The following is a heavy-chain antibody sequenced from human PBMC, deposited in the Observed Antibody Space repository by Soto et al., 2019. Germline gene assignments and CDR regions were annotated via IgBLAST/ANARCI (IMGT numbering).Heavy chain of an antibody. CDR1: GFTFSSYG. CDR3: AKERYCTNGVCPVDY. CDR2: ISYDGSNK. D-gene: IGHD2-8*01. V-gene: IGHV3-30*18. Sequence: GGSLRLSCAASGFTFSSYGMHWVRQAPGKGLEWVAVISYDGSNKYYADSVKGRFTISRDNSKNTLYLQMNSLRAEDTAVYYCAKERYCTNGVCPVDYWGQGTLVTVSS. J-gene: IGHJ4*02.